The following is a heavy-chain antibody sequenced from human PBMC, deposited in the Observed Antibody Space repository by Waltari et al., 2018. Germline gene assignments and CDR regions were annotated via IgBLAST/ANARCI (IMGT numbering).Heavy chain of an antibody. CDR3: ARTYQSASYSDY. CDR1: GYAFTTYY. D-gene: IGHD3-16*01. V-gene: IGHV1-2*02. CDR2: IHPNSGGT. Sequence: VQLVQSGAEVRKPGASVTVPCKPSGYAFTTYYMHWVRQAPGQGLEWMGWIHPNSGGTNYAQKYQGRITMTRDTSISTVYMELSRLRSNDTAVYYCARTYQSASYSDYWGQGTPVTVSS. J-gene: IGHJ4*02.